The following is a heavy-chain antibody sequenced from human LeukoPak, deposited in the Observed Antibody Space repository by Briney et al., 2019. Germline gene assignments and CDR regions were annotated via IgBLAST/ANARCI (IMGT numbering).Heavy chain of an antibody. CDR3: ARADYGDYHFDY. D-gene: IGHD4-17*01. Sequence: PGGSLRLSCAASGFTFSSYGMHWVRQAPGKGLEWVAVIWYDGSNKYYADSVKGRFTISRDNSKNTLYLQMNSLRAEDTAVYYCARADYGDYHFDYWGQGTLVTVSS. CDR1: GFTFSSYG. J-gene: IGHJ4*02. CDR2: IWYDGSNK. V-gene: IGHV3-33*01.